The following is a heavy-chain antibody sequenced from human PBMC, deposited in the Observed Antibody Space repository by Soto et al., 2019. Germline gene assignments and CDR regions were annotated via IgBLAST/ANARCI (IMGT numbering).Heavy chain of an antibody. CDR1: GFTFSSYA. V-gene: IGHV3-23*01. CDR3: AKQAVAYTLANAFDI. CDR2: ISSSGDST. J-gene: IGHJ3*02. Sequence: EVQLLESGGGLVQPGGSLRLSCAASGFTFSSYAMSWVRQAPGKGLEWVSGISSSGDSTYNADSVKGRFTISRDNSKNTLYLQMNSLRADDTAVYYCAKQAVAYTLANAFDIWGQGTMVNVSS. D-gene: IGHD6-19*01.